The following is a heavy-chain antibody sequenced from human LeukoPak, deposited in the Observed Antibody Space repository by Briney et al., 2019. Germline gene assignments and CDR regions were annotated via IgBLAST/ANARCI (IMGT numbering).Heavy chain of an antibody. J-gene: IGHJ3*02. D-gene: IGHD3-3*02. CDR3: ARDNYVLGAFDI. V-gene: IGHV3-23*01. CDR2: ISGSGDST. Sequence: GGSLRLSCAASGFTFGSYVMSWVRQAPGKGLEWVSGISGSGDSTYYADSVKGRFTISRDNSKNTLYLQMNSLRAEDTAVYYCARDNYVLGAFDIWGQGTMVTVSS. CDR1: GFTFGSYV.